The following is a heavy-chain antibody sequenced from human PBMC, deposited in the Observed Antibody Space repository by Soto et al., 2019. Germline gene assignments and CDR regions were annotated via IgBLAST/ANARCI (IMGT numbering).Heavy chain of an antibody. CDR1: GFTFSSYG. V-gene: IGHV3-33*01. CDR3: ARDLSSGWYSAPIDY. CDR2: IWDDGSNK. Sequence: QVQLVESGGGVVQPGRSLRLSCAASGFTFSSYGMHWVRQAPGKGLEWVAVIWDDGSNKYYADSVKGRFTISRDNSKNTLYLQMNSLRAEDTAVYYCARDLSSGWYSAPIDYWGQGTLVTVSS. D-gene: IGHD6-19*01. J-gene: IGHJ4*02.